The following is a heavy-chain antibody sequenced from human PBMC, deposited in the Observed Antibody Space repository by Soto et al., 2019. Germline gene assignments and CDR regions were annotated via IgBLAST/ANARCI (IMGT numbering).Heavy chain of an antibody. Sequence: GXSLRLSCAASGFTFSSYAMSWVHQAPGKGLEWVSAISGSGGSTYYADSVKGRFTISRDNSKNTLYLQMNSLRAEVTSVYYCAKLTGTSGWFEYFQHWGQGTLVTVSS. V-gene: IGHV3-23*01. D-gene: IGHD6-19*01. CDR3: AKLTGTSGWFEYFQH. CDR2: ISGSGGST. J-gene: IGHJ1*01. CDR1: GFTFSSYA.